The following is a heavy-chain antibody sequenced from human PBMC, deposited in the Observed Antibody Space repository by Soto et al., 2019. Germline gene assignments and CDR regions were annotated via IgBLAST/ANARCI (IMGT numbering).Heavy chain of an antibody. CDR2: INAGNGNT. CDR1: GYTFTSYA. D-gene: IGHD3-9*01. Sequence: ASVKVSCKASGYTFTSYAMHWVRQAPGQRLEWMGWINAGNGNTKYSQKFQGRVTITRDTSASKAYMELSSLRSEDTAVYYCARTRETYYDMKINWFDPWGQGTLVTVSS. J-gene: IGHJ5*02. CDR3: ARTRETYYDMKINWFDP. V-gene: IGHV1-3*01.